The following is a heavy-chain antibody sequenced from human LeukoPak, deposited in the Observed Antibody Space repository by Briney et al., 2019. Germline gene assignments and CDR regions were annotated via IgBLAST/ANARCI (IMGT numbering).Heavy chain of an antibody. CDR3: VSGSGSYTETDFDY. CDR1: GFTFSSYE. J-gene: IGHJ4*02. Sequence: GGSLRLSCAASGFTFSSYEMNWVRQAPGKGLEWVSYISSSGSTIYYADSVKGRFTISRDNSKNTLYLQMNSLRAEDTAVYYCVSGSGSYTETDFDYWGQGTLVAVSS. V-gene: IGHV3-48*03. CDR2: ISSSGSTI. D-gene: IGHD1-26*01.